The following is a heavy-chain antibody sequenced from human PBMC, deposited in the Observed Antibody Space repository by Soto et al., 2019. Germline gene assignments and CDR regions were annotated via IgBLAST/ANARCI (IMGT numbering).Heavy chain of an antibody. CDR1: GVTFSSYG. J-gene: IGHJ6*02. CDR2: ISYEGSVQ. CDR3: AKEAGLFGPSYGSYLDV. D-gene: IGHD3-16*01. Sequence: QVQLVESGGGVVQPGRSLRLSCAASGVTFSSYGMQWVRQAPGKDLEWVAVISYEGSVQYYADSVKGRVTISRDNFKNTVYLEMNSLRAEDTAVYYCAKEAGLFGPSYGSYLDVWGQGTTVTVSS. V-gene: IGHV3-30*18.